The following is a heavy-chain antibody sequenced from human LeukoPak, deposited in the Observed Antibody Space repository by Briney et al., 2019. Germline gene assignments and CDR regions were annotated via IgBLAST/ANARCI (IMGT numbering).Heavy chain of an antibody. CDR1: GFTFSNYG. V-gene: IGHV3-30*03. CDR3: ATDGLGGGKFDF. D-gene: IGHD3-16*01. CDR2: ISYGGNNK. J-gene: IGHJ4*02. Sequence: GGSLRLSCAASGFTFSNYGMHWVRQAPGKGLEWVAFISYGGNNKYYIDSVKGRFTLSRDNSNNTLHLQMNSLTPHDTAFYHCATDGLGGGKFDFWGQGTLVPVTS.